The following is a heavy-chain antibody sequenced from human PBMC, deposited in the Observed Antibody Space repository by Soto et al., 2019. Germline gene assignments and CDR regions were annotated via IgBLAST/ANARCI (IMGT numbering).Heavy chain of an antibody. CDR1: GYTFTSYD. CDR2: MNPNSGNT. V-gene: IGHV1-8*01. CDR3: ARGPADAFDI. J-gene: IGHJ3*02. Sequence: ASVKGSCKASGYTFTSYDINWARQATGQGLEYMGWMNPNSGNTGYAQKFQGRVTMTRNTSISTAYMELNSLRSEDTAVYYCARGPADAFDIWGQGTMVTVSS.